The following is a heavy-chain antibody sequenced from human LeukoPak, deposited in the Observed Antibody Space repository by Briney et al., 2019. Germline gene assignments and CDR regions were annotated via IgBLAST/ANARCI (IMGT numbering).Heavy chain of an antibody. D-gene: IGHD1-26*01. CDR2: TRNKANSYTT. V-gene: IGHV3-72*01. CDR3: ARAGGSFSHFDF. J-gene: IGHJ4*02. Sequence: GGSLRLSCAASGFTFSDHYMDWVRQAPGRGLEWVGRTRNKANSYTTEYAASVKGRFTISRDDSKNSLYLQMNSLKTEDTAVYYCARAGGSFSHFDFWGQGTLVTVSS. CDR1: GFTFSDHY.